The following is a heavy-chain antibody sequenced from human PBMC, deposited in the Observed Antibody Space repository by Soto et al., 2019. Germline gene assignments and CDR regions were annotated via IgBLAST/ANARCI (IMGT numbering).Heavy chain of an antibody. V-gene: IGHV1-18*01. CDR2: ISAYNANT. D-gene: IGHD6-13*01. CDR1: GYTFTSYA. Sequence: QVQLVQSGAEVKKPGASVKVSCKASGYTFTSYAINWVRQAPGQGLEWMGWISAYNANTNYAQKLQGRVTMTTDTSTRTAYMELRSLRSDDTAVYYCAIGVAAAGTSDYLGQGTLVTVSS. CDR3: AIGVAAAGTSDY. J-gene: IGHJ4*02.